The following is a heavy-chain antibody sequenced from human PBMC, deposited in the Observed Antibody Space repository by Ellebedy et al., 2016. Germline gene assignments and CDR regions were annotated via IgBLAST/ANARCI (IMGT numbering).Heavy chain of an antibody. J-gene: IGHJ6*02. CDR3: ARAPPPSVVPADSTYYYYGMDV. CDR2: ISFDGSNE. D-gene: IGHD2-2*01. V-gene: IGHV3-30*03. CDR1: GFTFSSYG. Sequence: GGSLRLSXAASGFTFSSYGIHWVRQAPGKGLEWVALISFDGSNEYYADSVKGRFTISRDNAKNTLYLQMNSLRAEDTAVYYCARAPPPSVVPADSTYYYYGMDVWGQGTTVTVSS.